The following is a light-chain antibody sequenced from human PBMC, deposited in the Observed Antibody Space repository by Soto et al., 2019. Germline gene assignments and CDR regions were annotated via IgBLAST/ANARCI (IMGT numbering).Light chain of an antibody. CDR3: SSYTSSSDPYV. V-gene: IGLV2-14*01. Sequence: QSALTQPASVSGSHGQSITISCTGTSSDVGGYNYVSWYQLHPGKAPKVLIYEVSNRPSGVSNRFSGSKSGNTASLTISGLQTDDEADYYCSSYTSSSDPYVFGTGTKLTVL. CDR2: EVS. J-gene: IGLJ1*01. CDR1: SSDVGGYNY.